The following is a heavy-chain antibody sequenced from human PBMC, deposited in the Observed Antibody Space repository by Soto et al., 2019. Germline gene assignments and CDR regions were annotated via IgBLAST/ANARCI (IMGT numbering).Heavy chain of an antibody. V-gene: IGHV4-31*03. J-gene: IGHJ6*02. CDR2: IYYSGST. Sequence: SETLSLTYTVSGVYISSGGYCWSWIRQHPGKGLEWIGYIYYSGSTYYNPSLKSRGTISVDTSKNQFSLKLSSVTAAHTAVYYCARGPITMIVVAQRYYYGMDVWGQGTTVTVSS. CDR1: GVYISSGGYC. D-gene: IGHD3-22*01. CDR3: ARGPITMIVVAQRYYYGMDV.